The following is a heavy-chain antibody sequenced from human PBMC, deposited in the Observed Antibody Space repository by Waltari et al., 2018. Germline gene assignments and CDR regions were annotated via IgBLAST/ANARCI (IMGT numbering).Heavy chain of an antibody. V-gene: IGHV3-33*01. CDR1: GFTFSSYG. D-gene: IGHD6-19*01. CDR3: AREGYSSGMSLDY. CDR2: IWYDGSNK. Sequence: QVQLVESGGGVVQPGRSLRLSCAASGFTFSSYGMHWVRQAPGKGREWVAVIWYDGSNKYYADSVKGRFTISRDNSKNTLYLQMNSLRAEDTAVYYCAREGYSSGMSLDYWGQGTLVTVSS. J-gene: IGHJ4*02.